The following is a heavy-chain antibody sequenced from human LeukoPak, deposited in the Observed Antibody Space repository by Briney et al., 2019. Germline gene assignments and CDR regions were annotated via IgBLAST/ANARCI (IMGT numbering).Heavy chain of an antibody. V-gene: IGHV4-34*01. Sequence: SETLSLTCAVYGGSFSDYYWSWIRQPPGKGLEWLGEINHSGNTNYNPSLKSRVTISLDTSKNQFSLELSSVTAADTAVYYCARQGPKGLFDYWGQGTLVTVSS. CDR2: INHSGNT. J-gene: IGHJ4*02. CDR3: ARQGPKGLFDY. CDR1: GGSFSDYY.